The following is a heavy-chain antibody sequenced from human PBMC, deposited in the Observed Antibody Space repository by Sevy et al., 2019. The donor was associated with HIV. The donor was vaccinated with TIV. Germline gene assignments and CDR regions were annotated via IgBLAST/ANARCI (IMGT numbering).Heavy chain of an antibody. D-gene: IGHD3-3*01. V-gene: IGHV3-30*03. Sequence: GGSLRLSCAASGFTFSSYGMHWVRQAPGKGLEWVAVISYDGSNKYYADSVKGRFTISRDNSKKTLYLQMNSLRAEDTAVYYCATGITIFGVVIGAGLDRPSYGMDVWGQGTTVTVSS. CDR3: ATGITIFGVVIGAGLDRPSYGMDV. J-gene: IGHJ6*02. CDR1: GFTFSSYG. CDR2: ISYDGSNK.